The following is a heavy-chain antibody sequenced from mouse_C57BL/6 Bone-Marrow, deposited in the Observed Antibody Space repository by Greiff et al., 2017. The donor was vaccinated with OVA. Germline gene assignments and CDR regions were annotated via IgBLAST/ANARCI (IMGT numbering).Heavy chain of an antibody. D-gene: IGHD2-1*01. CDR2: IFPGSGST. CDR1: GYTFTDYY. CDR3: AREVDGNYWYFDV. J-gene: IGHJ1*03. V-gene: IGHV1-75*01. Sequence: SGPELVKPGASVKISCKASGYTFTDYYINWVKQRPGQGLEWIGWIFPGSGSTYYNEKFKGKATLTVDKSSSTAYMLLSSLTSEDSAVYFCAREVDGNYWYFDVWGTGTTVTVSS.